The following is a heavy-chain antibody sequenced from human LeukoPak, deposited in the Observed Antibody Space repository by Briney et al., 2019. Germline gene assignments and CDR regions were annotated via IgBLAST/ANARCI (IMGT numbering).Heavy chain of an antibody. J-gene: IGHJ4*02. CDR3: ARGSRGAFDY. V-gene: IGHV3-7*01. D-gene: IGHD3-10*01. Sequence: GGSLRLSCAASGITFSSYWMTWVRQAPGKGLEWVANIKQDGSEKYYVDSVKGRFTISRDNAKNSLYLQMNSLRAEDTAVYYCARGSRGAFDYGGQGPLVSVPS. CDR2: IKQDGSEK. CDR1: GITFSSYW.